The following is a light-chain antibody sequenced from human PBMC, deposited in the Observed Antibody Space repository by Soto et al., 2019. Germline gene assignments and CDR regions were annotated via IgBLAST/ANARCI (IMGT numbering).Light chain of an antibody. CDR2: EGS. J-gene: IGLJ1*01. CDR3: CSYAGSSTHYV. Sequence: QSVLTQPASVSGSPGQSITISCTGTSSDVGSYNLVSWYQQHPGKAPKLMIYEGSKRPSGVSNRFSGSKSGNTASLAISWLQAEDEADYYCCSYAGSSTHYVFGTGTKVTVL. V-gene: IGLV2-23*01. CDR1: SSDVGSYNL.